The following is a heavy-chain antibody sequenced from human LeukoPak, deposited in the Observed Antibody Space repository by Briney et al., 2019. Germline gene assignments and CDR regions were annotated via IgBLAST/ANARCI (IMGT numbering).Heavy chain of an antibody. J-gene: IGHJ4*02. CDR1: GFTFDDYG. V-gene: IGHV3-20*04. CDR3: ARDTRRDGYNLGYFDY. Sequence: GGSLRLSCAASGFTFDDYGMSWVRQGPGKGLEWVSGINWNGGNTGYADSVKGRFTISRDNAKNSLYLQMNSLRAEDTAVYYCARDTRRDGYNLGYFDYWGQGTLVTVSS. D-gene: IGHD5-24*01. CDR2: INWNGGNT.